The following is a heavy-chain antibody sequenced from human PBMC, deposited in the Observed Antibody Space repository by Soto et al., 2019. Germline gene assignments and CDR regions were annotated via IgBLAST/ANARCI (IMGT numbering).Heavy chain of an antibody. CDR2: ISGSGGST. J-gene: IGHJ4*02. V-gene: IGHV3-23*01. Sequence: GGSLRLSCAASGFTFGSYAMSWVRQAPGKGLEWVSAISGSGGSTYYADSVKGRFTISRDNSKNTLYLQMNSLRAEDTAVYYCAKDYDILTGYFHYFDYWGQGTLVTVSS. CDR3: AKDYDILTGYFHYFDY. D-gene: IGHD3-9*01. CDR1: GFTFGSYA.